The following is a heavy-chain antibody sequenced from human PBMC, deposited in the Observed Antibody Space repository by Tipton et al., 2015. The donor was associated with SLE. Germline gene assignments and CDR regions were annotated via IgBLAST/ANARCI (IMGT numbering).Heavy chain of an antibody. CDR1: RFTFSSNW. CDR2: IREDGSEE. J-gene: IGHJ3*01. V-gene: IGHV3-7*01. CDR3: AREYQGRFYVNGAFDV. D-gene: IGHD1-26*01. Sequence: GSLRLSCTTSRFTFSSNWMSWVRQAPGKGLEWVAHIREDGSEEYYVDFVKGRFTIDRDNPKNSLYLEMNNLRVEDTAVYYCAREYQGRFYVNGAFDVWGQGTMVTVSS.